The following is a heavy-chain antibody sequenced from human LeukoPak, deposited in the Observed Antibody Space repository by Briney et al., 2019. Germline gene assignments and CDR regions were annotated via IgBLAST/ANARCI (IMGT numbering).Heavy chain of an antibody. CDR1: GFTFSEYA. CDR2: ISSDGSDK. Sequence: GGSLRLSCIASGFTFSEYAMHWVRQAPGSGPEWVAFISSDGSDKYYADSVKGRFTISRDNSKSTLYLQMSSLRPDDTAVFSCARDVHCTPSKPGWPFDVWGQGTVVTVSS. J-gene: IGHJ3*01. CDR3: ARDVHCTPSKPGWPFDV. D-gene: IGHD1-1*01. V-gene: IGHV3-30*15.